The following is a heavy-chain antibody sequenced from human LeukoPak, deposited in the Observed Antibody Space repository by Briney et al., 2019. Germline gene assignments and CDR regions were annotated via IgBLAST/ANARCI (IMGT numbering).Heavy chain of an antibody. CDR1: GFTFSSYW. V-gene: IGHV3-74*01. Sequence: RGSLTLSCLASGFTFSSYWMQWVRQAPGKGRVWVARINSDGSSTSYADSVKGRFTIARDNAKNELCLRLNSMRAEDTAVYYCVSTITWPLDYWGQGTLVTVSS. CDR3: VSTITWPLDY. D-gene: IGHD5-12*01. J-gene: IGHJ4*02. CDR2: INSDGSST.